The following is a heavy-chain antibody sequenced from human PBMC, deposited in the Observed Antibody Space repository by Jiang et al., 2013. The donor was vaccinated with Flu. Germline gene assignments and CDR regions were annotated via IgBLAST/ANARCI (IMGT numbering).Heavy chain of an antibody. CDR1: GGSISRYY. D-gene: IGHD3-16*01. CDR2: IYTSGST. V-gene: IGHV4-4*07. J-gene: IGHJ5*02. Sequence: GPGLVKPSETLSLTCTVSGGSISRYYWTWIRQPAGKGLEWIGRIYTSGSTDYNPSLKSRVTMSVDMSKNQFSLKLRSVTAADTAVYYCARDQYDVSVPGYWFDPWGQGTLVTVSS. CDR3: ARDQYDVSVPGYWFDP.